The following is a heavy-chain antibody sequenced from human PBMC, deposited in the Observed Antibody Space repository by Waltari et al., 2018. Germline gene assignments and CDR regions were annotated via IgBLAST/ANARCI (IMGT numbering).Heavy chain of an antibody. V-gene: IGHV1-24*01. CDR2: FDPEDGET. Sequence: QVQLVQSGAEVKKPGASVKVSCKVSGYTLTELSMHWVRQAPGKGLGWMGGFDPEDGETSYAQKFQGRVTMTEDTSTDTAYMELSSLRSEDTAVYYCATDSRLRLGELSLAGGGHYWGQGTLVTVSS. D-gene: IGHD3-16*02. J-gene: IGHJ4*02. CDR3: ATDSRLRLGELSLAGGGHY. CDR1: GYTLTELS.